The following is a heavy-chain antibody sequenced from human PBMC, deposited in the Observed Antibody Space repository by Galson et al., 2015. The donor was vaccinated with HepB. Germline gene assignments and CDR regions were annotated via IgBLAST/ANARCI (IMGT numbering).Heavy chain of an antibody. CDR3: ARYKDIVVVPAASESVGWFDP. V-gene: IGHV4-59*08. CDR1: GGSISSYY. J-gene: IGHJ5*02. CDR2: IYYSGST. D-gene: IGHD2-2*01. Sequence: QVQLQESGPGLVKPSETLSLTCTVSGGSISSYYWSWIRQPPGKGLEWIGYIYYSGSTNYNPSLKSRVTISVDTSKNQFSLKLSSVTAADTAVYYCARYKDIVVVPAASESVGWFDPWGQGTLVTVSS.